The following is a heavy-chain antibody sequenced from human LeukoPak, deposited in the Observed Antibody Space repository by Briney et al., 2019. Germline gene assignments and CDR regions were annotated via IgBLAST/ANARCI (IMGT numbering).Heavy chain of an antibody. CDR1: GFTFSSYS. CDR3: ARSGGATPLDLDY. D-gene: IGHD1-26*01. V-gene: IGHV3-21*01. CDR2: ISSSSSYI. J-gene: IGHJ4*02. Sequence: GGSLRLSCAASGFTFSSYSMNWVRQAPGKGLEWVSSISSSSSYIYYADSVKGRFTISRDNAKNSLYLQMNSLRAEDTAVYYCARSGGATPLDLDYWGQGTLVTVSS.